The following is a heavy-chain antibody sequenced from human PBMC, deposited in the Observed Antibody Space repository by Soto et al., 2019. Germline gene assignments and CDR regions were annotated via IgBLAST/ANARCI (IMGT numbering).Heavy chain of an antibody. J-gene: IGHJ6*02. CDR2: IIPIFGTA. V-gene: IGHV1-69*13. CDR1: GGTFSSYA. CDR3: ARDLRIQLWLLGYYSYFGMDV. D-gene: IGHD5-18*01. Sequence: SVKVSCKASGGTFSSYAISWVRQAPGQGLEWMGGIIPIFGTANYAQKFQGRVTITADESTSTAYMELSSLRSEDTAVYYCARDLRIQLWLLGYYSYFGMDVWRQGTTVTVSS.